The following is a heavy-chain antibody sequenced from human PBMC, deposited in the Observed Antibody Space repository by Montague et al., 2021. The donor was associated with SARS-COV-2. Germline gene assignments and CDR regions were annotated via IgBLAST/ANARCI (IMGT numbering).Heavy chain of an antibody. V-gene: IGHV4-39*01. CDR3: ARHRVASGWDYFDP. J-gene: IGHJ5*02. Sequence: SETLSLTCTVSGVSISGYTYFWGWIRQPPGKGLEWIASVYYSGSTYYNPSLKSRVTISVDTSKNQSSLQVSSVTAADSAIYYCARHRVASGWDYFDPWGRGTLVTVSS. CDR1: GVSISGYTYF. D-gene: IGHD1-7*01. CDR2: VYYSGST.